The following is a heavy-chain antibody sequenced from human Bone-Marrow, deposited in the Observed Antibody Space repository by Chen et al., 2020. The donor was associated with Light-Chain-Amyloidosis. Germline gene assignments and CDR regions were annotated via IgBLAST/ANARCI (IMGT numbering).Heavy chain of an antibody. D-gene: IGHD2-21*01. CDR3: ARRRDCYNFDY. CDR2: IYPDDSNA. V-gene: IGHV5-51*01. J-gene: IGHJ4*02. Sequence: EVQLEQSGPEVKKPGESLKISCKGSGYTFPNYWIGWVRQMPGKGLEWMGVIYPDDSNARYSPSIEGQVTSSADNSITTAYLQWRSRRASDTAMYYCARRRDCYNFDYWGQGTLVTVSS. CDR1: GYTFPNYW.